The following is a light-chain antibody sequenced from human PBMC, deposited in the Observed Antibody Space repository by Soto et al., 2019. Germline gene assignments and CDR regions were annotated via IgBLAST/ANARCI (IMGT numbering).Light chain of an antibody. V-gene: IGKV3-15*01. CDR3: QEYNTWPWT. CDR1: QTISNN. CDR2: GAS. J-gene: IGKJ1*01. Sequence: EVVMTQSPATLSVSPGDKVSLSCRANQTISNNLAWYQQKLGQAPRVLIYGASTRATGIPARFTGSGSGTEFILTITSLQSEDSAVYYCQEYNTWPWTFGQGTKVDIK.